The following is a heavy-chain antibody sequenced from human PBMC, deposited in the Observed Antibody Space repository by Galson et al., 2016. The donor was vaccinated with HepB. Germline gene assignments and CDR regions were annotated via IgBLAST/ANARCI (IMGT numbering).Heavy chain of an antibody. CDR2: TYYRSQWYT. J-gene: IGHJ6*02. D-gene: IGHD3-3*01. V-gene: IGHV6-1*01. CDR1: GDSVSGNDPA. CDR3: ARERGITTLGYYYGMDV. Sequence: CAISGDSVSGNDPAWNWIRQSPSGGLEWLGRTYYRSQWYTDYAVSVKGRITINPDTSKNQFSLRLSSVTAADTAIYYCARERGITTLGYYYGMDVWGQGTTVTVSS.